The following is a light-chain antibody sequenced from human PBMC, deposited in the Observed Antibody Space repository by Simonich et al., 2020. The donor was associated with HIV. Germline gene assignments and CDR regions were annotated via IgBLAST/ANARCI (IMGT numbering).Light chain of an antibody. CDR1: SSNIGSNS. J-gene: IGLJ7*01. CDR3: AAWDDSLSGPV. Sequence: QTVLTQPPSASGTPGQRVTISCSGSSSNIGSNSVYWYQQLPGTAPKLLIYRNNQRPSGVPDRCSGSTSGTSAALAISGLRSEDEADYYCAAWDDSLSGPVFGGGTQLTVL. V-gene: IGLV1-47*01. CDR2: RNN.